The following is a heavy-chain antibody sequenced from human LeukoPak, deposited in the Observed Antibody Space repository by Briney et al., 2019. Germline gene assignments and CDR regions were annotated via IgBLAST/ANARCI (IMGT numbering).Heavy chain of an antibody. J-gene: IGHJ4*02. Sequence: ASVKVSCKTSGYTFTSYYIHWVRQAPGQGLEWMGIINPIGGTTDYPQKFQGRVTMTRDTSTRTVYMELSSLRSEDTAVYYCTREGDYGAHGFDYWGQGTLITVSS. CDR1: GYTFTSYY. V-gene: IGHV1-46*01. D-gene: IGHD4-17*01. CDR2: INPIGGTT. CDR3: TREGDYGAHGFDY.